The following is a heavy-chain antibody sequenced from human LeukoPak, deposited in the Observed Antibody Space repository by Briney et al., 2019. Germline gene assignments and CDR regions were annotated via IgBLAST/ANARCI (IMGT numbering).Heavy chain of an antibody. CDR1: GYSISSGYY. CDR3: ARDQSYEFDY. V-gene: IGHV4-38-2*02. Sequence: PSETLSLTCTVSGYSISSGYYWGWIRQPPGKGLEWIGSIYHSGSTYYNPSLKSRVTISVDTAKNQFSLKLSSVTAADTAVDYCARDQSYEFDYGGQGTLVTAPS. J-gene: IGHJ4*02. D-gene: IGHD3-16*02. CDR2: IYHSGST.